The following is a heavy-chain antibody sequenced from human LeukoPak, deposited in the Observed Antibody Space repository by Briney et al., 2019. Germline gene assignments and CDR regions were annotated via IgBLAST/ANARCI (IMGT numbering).Heavy chain of an antibody. J-gene: IGHJ4*02. D-gene: IGHD3-22*01. CDR3: ARGCYYERSGYCPFDY. V-gene: IGHV3-53*01. CDR2: IYSGGGT. CDR1: GFIVSNNY. Sequence: GGSLRLSCAASGFIVSNNYMNWVRQAPGKGLEWVSIIYSGGGTYYADSVKGRFTISRNNSKNTLYLQMNSLRADDTAVYYCARGCYYERSGYCPFDYWGPGTLVTVSS.